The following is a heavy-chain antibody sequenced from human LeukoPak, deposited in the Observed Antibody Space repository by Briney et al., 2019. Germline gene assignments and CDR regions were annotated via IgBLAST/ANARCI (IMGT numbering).Heavy chain of an antibody. J-gene: IGHJ6*02. Sequence: PSETLSLTCTVSGGSISSGGYYWSWIRQYPGKGLEWIGYIYYSGSTYYNPSLKSRVTISVDTSKKQFSLKVSSVTAADTAVYYCAREGNYYYASPSRYGMDVWGQGTTVTVSS. CDR3: AREGNYYYASPSRYGMDV. D-gene: IGHD3-10*01. CDR2: IYYSGST. CDR1: GGSISSGGYY. V-gene: IGHV4-31*03.